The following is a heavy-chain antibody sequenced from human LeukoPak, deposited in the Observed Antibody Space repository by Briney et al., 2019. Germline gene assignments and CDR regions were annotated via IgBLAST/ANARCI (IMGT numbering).Heavy chain of an antibody. CDR2: IKQDGSEK. CDR3: ARSGWWMATNFGY. CDR1: GFTFSSYW. Sequence: GGSLRLSCAASGFTFSSYWMSWVRQAPGKGLEWVANIKQDGSEKYYVDSVKGRFTISRDNAKNSLYLQMNSLRAEDTAVYYCARSGWWMATNFGYWGQGTLVTVSS. V-gene: IGHV3-7*01. D-gene: IGHD5-24*01. J-gene: IGHJ4*02.